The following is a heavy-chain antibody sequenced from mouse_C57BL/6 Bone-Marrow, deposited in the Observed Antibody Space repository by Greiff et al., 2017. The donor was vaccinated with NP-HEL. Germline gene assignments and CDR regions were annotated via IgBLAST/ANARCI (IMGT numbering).Heavy chain of an antibody. D-gene: IGHD2-3*01. V-gene: IGHV8-12*01. J-gene: IGHJ4*01. CDR3: ARIYDGYLYAMDY. CDR1: GFSLSTSGMG. Sequence: QVTLKVSGPGILQSSQTLSLTCSFSGFSLSTSGMGVSWIRQPSGKGLEWLAHIYWDDDKRYNPSLKSRLPISKDTSRNQVFLNITSVETADTATYYCARIYDGYLYAMDYWGQGTSVTVSS. CDR2: IYWDDDK.